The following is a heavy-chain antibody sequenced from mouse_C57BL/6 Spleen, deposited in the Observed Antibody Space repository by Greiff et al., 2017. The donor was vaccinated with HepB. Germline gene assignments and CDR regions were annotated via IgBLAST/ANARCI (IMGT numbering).Heavy chain of an antibody. V-gene: IGHV1-15*01. Sequence: VQLQQSGAELVRPGASVTLSCKASGYTFTDYEMHWVKQTPVHGLEWIGAIDPETGGTAYNQKFKGKAILTADKSSSTAYMELRSLTSEDSAVYYCTRYYGNRTWFAYWGQGTLVTVSA. D-gene: IGHD2-1*01. CDR3: TRYYGNRTWFAY. CDR1: GYTFTDYE. CDR2: IDPETGGT. J-gene: IGHJ3*01.